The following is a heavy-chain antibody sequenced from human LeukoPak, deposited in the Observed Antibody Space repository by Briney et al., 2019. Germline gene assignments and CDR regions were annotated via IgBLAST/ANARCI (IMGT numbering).Heavy chain of an antibody. J-gene: IGHJ4*01. D-gene: IGHD6-6*01. Sequence: GGSLRLSCAASGFTFNTYSVNWVCQAPGKGLEWVSSISSNSRDIYYADSVKGRFTISRDNAKNSLHLQMNSLRAEDTAVYYCARDDRDISSYRFDYWGHGILVTVSS. CDR3: ARDDRDISSYRFDY. CDR1: GFTFNTYS. CDR2: ISSNSRDI. V-gene: IGHV3-21*01.